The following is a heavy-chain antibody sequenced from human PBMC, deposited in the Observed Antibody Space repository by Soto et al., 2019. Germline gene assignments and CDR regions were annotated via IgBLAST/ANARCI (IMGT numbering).Heavy chain of an antibody. D-gene: IGHD3-10*01. V-gene: IGHV3-74*01. CDR1: GFTFSSYW. CDR3: ARGGFSGSGSFIQGDN. CDR2: IKSDGSNI. J-gene: IGHJ4*02. Sequence: EVQLVESGGGLVQPGGSLRLSCAASGFTFSSYWMHWVRQATGKGLVWVSRIKSDGSNINYADSVKGRFTISRDNAKNTLYLQMNSLRAEDTAIYYCARGGFSGSGSFIQGDNWGQGTLVTVSS.